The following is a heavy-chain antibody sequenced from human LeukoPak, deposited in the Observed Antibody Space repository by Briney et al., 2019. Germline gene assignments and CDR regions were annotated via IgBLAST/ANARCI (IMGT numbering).Heavy chain of an antibody. CDR1: GFTFSDYW. CDR2: IKYDGDEE. J-gene: IGHJ4*02. D-gene: IGHD6-13*01. Sequence: GSLRLSCAASGFTFSDYWMSWMRQAPGKGLEWVANIKYDGDEEYYVDSVKGRFTISRDNAKNSLYLQLNSLRVEDTAVYYCKSGGAAPGSFDNWGQGTLVTVSP. CDR3: KSGGAAPGSFDN. V-gene: IGHV3-7*01.